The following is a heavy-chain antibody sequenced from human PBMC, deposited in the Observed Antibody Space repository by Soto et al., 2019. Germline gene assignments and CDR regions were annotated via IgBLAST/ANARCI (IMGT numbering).Heavy chain of an antibody. CDR3: AQRTHTVTCWFDP. CDR2: IHWDDDK. D-gene: IGHD4-17*01. V-gene: IGHV2-5*02. CDR1: GFSHTTRGAR. J-gene: IGHJ5*02. Sequence: QITLKESGPTLVKPTQTLTLTCTFSGFSHTTRGARVGWIRQPPGEALEWFALIHWDDDKRYSPSLKSRRTITKDTSTNQVVLTMTNRDPADTATYYCAQRTHTVTCWFDPWGQGTLVTVSS.